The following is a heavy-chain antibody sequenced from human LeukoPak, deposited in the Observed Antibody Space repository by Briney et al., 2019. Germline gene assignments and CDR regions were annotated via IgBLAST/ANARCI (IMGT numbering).Heavy chain of an antibody. D-gene: IGHD5-12*01. CDR1: GFSFSSYW. V-gene: IGHV3-49*04. CDR3: TRVIVATKDY. Sequence: GGSLRLSCAASGFSFSSYWMTWVRQAPGKGLEWVGFIRSKNYGGTTEYAASVKGRFTISRDDSKSIAYLQMNSLKTEDTAVYYCTRVIVATKDYWGQGTLVTVSS. J-gene: IGHJ4*02. CDR2: IRSKNYGGTT.